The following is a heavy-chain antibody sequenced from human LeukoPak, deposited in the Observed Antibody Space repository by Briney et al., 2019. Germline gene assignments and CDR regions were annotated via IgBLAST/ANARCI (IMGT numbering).Heavy chain of an antibody. D-gene: IGHD3-22*01. CDR1: GGSFSGYY. CDR2: INHSGST. V-gene: IGHV4-34*01. CDR3: ARVGALGYYDSSGYYPTEN. Sequence: PSETLSLTCAVHGGSFSGYYWSWIRQPPGKGLEWIGEINHSGSTNYNPSLKSRVTISVDTSKNQFSLKLSSVTAADTAVYYCARVGALGYYDSSGYYPTENWGQGTLVTVSS. J-gene: IGHJ4*02.